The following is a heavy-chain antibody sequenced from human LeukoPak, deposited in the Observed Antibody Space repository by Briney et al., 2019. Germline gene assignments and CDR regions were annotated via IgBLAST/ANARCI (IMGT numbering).Heavy chain of an antibody. CDR3: ARDEVDYYDSSGYYYGGGFDY. J-gene: IGHJ4*02. CDR2: IIPIFGTA. V-gene: IGHV1-69*05. D-gene: IGHD3-22*01. Sequence: ASVKVSCKASGGTFSSYAISWVRQAPGQGLEWMGGIIPIFGTANYAQKFQGGVTITTDESTSTAYMELSSLRSEDTAVYYCARDEVDYYDSSGYYYGGGFDYWGQGTLVTVSS. CDR1: GGTFSSYA.